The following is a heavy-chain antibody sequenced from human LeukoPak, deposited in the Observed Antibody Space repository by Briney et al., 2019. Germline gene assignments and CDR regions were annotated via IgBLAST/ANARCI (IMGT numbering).Heavy chain of an antibody. CDR3: ARGATVTSWNYYYYYMDV. J-gene: IGHJ6*03. Sequence: ASETLSLTCTVSGGSISSYYWSWIRQPPGKGLEWIGYIYYSGSTNYNPSLKSRVTISVDTSKNQFSLKLSSVTAADTAVYYCARGATVTSWNYYYYYMDVWGKGTTVTVSS. CDR2: IYYSGST. V-gene: IGHV4-59*01. D-gene: IGHD4-17*01. CDR1: GGSISSYY.